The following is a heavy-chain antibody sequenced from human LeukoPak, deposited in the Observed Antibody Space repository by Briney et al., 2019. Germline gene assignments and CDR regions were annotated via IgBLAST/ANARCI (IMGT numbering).Heavy chain of an antibody. D-gene: IGHD3-10*01. CDR2: IYYSGST. CDR1: GGSLSSGSYY. J-gene: IGHJ4*02. CDR3: AGLLWFGEKYYFDY. V-gene: IGHV4-61*01. Sequence: SETLSLTCTVSGGSLSSGSYYWSWLRQPPGKGLEWIGYIYYSGSTNYNPSLKSRVTISVDTSKNQFSLKLSSVTAADTAVYYCAGLLWFGEKYYFDYWGQGTLVTVS.